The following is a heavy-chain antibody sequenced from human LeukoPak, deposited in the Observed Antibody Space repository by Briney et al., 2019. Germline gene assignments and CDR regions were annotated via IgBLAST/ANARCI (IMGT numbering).Heavy chain of an antibody. Sequence: SESLSLTCTVSGGSVSSGSYYWSWIRQPPGKGLEWIGYIYYSGSTNYNPSLKSRVTISVDTSKNQFSLKLSSVTAADTAVYYCARESRYYGSGSYFGLFDYWGQGTLVTVSS. D-gene: IGHD3-10*01. CDR2: IYYSGST. V-gene: IGHV4-61*01. CDR3: ARESRYYGSGSYFGLFDY. CDR1: GGSVSSGSYY. J-gene: IGHJ4*02.